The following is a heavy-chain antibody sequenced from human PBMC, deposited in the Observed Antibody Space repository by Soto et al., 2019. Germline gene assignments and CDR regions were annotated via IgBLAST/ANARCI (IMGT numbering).Heavy chain of an antibody. Sequence: QVQLVQSWAEVKKPGSSVKVSCKASGGTFSSYAISWVRQAPGQGLEWMGGIIPIFDTANYAQNFQGRVTINADEYTSTAYMELSSLRSEDTAVYYCARHDCISSSCYYYYYYGMDVWGQGTTVNVSS. CDR3: ARHDCISSSCYYYYYYGMDV. J-gene: IGHJ6*02. D-gene: IGHD2-2*01. V-gene: IGHV1-69*12. CDR1: GGTFSSYA. CDR2: IIPIFDTA.